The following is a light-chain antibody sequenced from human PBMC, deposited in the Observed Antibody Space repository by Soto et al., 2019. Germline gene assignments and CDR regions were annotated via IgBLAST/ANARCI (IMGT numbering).Light chain of an antibody. CDR1: QTVSSSY. V-gene: IGKV3-20*01. CDR2: GAS. J-gene: IGKJ3*01. Sequence: EIVLTQSPGTLSLSPGEGATLSCRASQTVSSSYLAWYQQKPGQAPRLLIYGASSRATGIPDRFSGSGSGTDFTLTISRLEPEDFAVYYCQQYGTSPFTFGPGTKVDNK. CDR3: QQYGTSPFT.